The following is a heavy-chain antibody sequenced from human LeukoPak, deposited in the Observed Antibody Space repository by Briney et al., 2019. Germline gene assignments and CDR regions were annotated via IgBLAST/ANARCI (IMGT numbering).Heavy chain of an antibody. CDR1: GFTFSSYS. D-gene: IGHD3-22*01. CDR2: ISSSSSYI. V-gene: IGHV3-21*01. CDR3: ARTSSYYYDSSGYTGFDY. Sequence: AGGSLRLSCAASGFTFSSYSMNWVRQAPGKGLEWVSSISSSSSYIYYADSVKGRFTISRDNAKNSLYLQMSSLRAEDTAVYYCARTSSYYYDSSGYTGFDYWGQGTLVTVSS. J-gene: IGHJ4*02.